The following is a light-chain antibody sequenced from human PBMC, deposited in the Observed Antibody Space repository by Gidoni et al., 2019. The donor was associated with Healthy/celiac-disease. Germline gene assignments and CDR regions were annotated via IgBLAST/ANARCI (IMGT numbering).Light chain of an antibody. CDR1: QSVSSY. V-gene: IGKV3-11*01. CDR2: DAS. CDR3: QQRSNWSWT. Sequence: EIVLTQSPATLSLSPGERSTLSCRASQSVSSYLAWYQQKPGQAPRLLIYDASNRATCIPARFSGSGSGTDFTLTISSLEPEDCAVYYCQQRSNWSWTFGQGTKVEIK. J-gene: IGKJ1*01.